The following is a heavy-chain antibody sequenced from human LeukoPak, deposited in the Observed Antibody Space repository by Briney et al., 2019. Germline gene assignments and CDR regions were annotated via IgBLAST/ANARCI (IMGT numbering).Heavy chain of an antibody. Sequence: ASVKVSCKASGYIFTGYYIHWVRQAPGQGLEWMGRIIPNTGGTDYAQKFQDRVTMTRDTSTNTAYMELSRLSSDDTAVYYCARDGDSSGYYYFDYWGQGTLVTVSS. V-gene: IGHV1-2*06. D-gene: IGHD3-22*01. CDR2: IIPNTGGT. CDR3: ARDGDSSGYYYFDY. J-gene: IGHJ4*02. CDR1: GYIFTGYY.